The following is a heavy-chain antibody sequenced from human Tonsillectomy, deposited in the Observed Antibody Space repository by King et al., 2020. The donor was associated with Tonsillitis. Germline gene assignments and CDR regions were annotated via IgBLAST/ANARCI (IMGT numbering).Heavy chain of an antibody. Sequence: QLQESGPGLVKPSETLSLTCSVSGGSSGSSNYFWGWIRQPPGKGLEWIVSVYYSGGTYYNPSLESRVAISVDTSKNQFSLKVSSVTAADTAVYFCASGSSWGLVDSWGQGTLVTVSS. J-gene: IGHJ4*02. D-gene: IGHD2-2*01. CDR1: GGSSGSSNYF. CDR3: ASGSSWGLVDS. V-gene: IGHV4-39*07. CDR2: VYYSGGT.